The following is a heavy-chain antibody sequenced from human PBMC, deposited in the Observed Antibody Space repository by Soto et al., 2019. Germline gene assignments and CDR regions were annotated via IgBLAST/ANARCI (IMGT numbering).Heavy chain of an antibody. CDR2: IYYSGST. V-gene: IGHV4-39*01. J-gene: IGHJ4*02. CDR1: GGSISSSSYY. D-gene: IGHD2-15*01. Sequence: SETLSLTCTVSGGSISSSSYYWGWIRQPPGKGLEWIGSIYYSGSTYYNPSLKSRVTISVDTSKNQFSLKLSSVTAADTAVYYCARTKDIVVVVAATPSLLPPPDYWGQGTLVTVSS. CDR3: ARTKDIVVVVAATPSLLPPPDY.